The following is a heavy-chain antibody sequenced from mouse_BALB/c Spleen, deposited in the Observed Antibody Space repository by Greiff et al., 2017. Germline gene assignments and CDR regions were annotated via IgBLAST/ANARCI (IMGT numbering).Heavy chain of an antibody. CDR2: INPSTGYT. CDR3: AREDGNDY. J-gene: IGHJ2*01. Sequence: VQLQQSGAELAKPGASVKMSCKASGYTFTSYWMHWVKQRPGQGLEWIGYINPSTGYTEYNQKFKDKATLTADKSSSTAYMQLSSLTSEDSAVYYCAREDGNDYWGQGTTLTVSS. D-gene: IGHD2-1*01. V-gene: IGHV1-7*01. CDR1: GYTFTSYW.